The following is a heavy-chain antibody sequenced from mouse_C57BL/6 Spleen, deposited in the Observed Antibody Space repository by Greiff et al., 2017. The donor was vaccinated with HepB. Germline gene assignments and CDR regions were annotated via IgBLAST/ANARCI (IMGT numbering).Heavy chain of an antibody. J-gene: IGHJ3*01. D-gene: IGHD4-1*01. CDR1: GFTFSSYA. CDR3: ARDANWAWFAY. Sequence: EVQGVESGGGLVKPGGSLKLSCAASGFTFSSYAMSWVRQTPEKRLEWVATISDGGSYTYYPDNVKGRFTISRDNAKNNLYLQMSHLKSEDTAMYYCARDANWAWFAYWGQGTLVTVSA. CDR2: ISDGGSYT. V-gene: IGHV5-4*01.